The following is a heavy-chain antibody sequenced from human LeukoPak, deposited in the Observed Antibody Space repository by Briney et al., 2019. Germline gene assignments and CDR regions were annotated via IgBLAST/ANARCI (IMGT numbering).Heavy chain of an antibody. CDR1: GFTFSSYW. CDR3: ARYDYYDSSGYKIAEYFQH. J-gene: IGHJ1*01. Sequence: PGVSLRLSCAASGFTFSSYWMHWVRQAPGKGLVWVSRINSDGSSTSYADSVKGRFTISRDNAKNTLYLQMNSLRAEDTAVYYCARYDYYDSSGYKIAEYFQHWGQGTLVTVS. D-gene: IGHD3-22*01. CDR2: INSDGSST. V-gene: IGHV3-74*01.